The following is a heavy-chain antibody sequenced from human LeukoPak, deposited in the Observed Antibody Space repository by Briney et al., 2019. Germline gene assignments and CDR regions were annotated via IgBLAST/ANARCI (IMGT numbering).Heavy chain of an antibody. V-gene: IGHV1-69*13. CDR3: ATEFRYYDSSGYCNY. J-gene: IGHJ4*02. D-gene: IGHD3-22*01. CDR2: IIPIFGTA. CDR1: GYTFTGYY. Sequence: ASVKVSCKASGYTFTGYYMHWLRQAPGQGLEWMGGIIPIFGTANYAQKFQGRVTITADESTSTAYMELSSLRSEDTAVYYCATEFRYYDSSGYCNYWGQGTLVTVSS.